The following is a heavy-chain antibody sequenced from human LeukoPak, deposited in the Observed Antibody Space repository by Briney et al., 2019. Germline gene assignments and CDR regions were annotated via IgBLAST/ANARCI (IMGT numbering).Heavy chain of an antibody. CDR1: GGSISSYY. CDR2: IYYSGST. J-gene: IGHJ6*02. V-gene: IGHV4-59*01. D-gene: IGHD6-13*01. CDR3: ARVLSSWSYYYYYGMDV. Sequence: SETLSLTCTVSGGSISSYYWSWIRQPPGKGLEWIGYIYYSGSTNYNPSLKSRVTISVDTSKNQFSLKLSSVTAADTAVYYCARVLSSWSYYYYYGMDVWGQGTMVTVSS.